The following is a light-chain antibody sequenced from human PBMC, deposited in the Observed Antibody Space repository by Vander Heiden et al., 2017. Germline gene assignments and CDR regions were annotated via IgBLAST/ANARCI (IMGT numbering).Light chain of an antibody. V-gene: IGKV3-20*01. Sequence: PGTLSLSPGERATLSCRAGQSVSRNYLAWYQQKPGQAPRLLIYGASSRATGIPDRFSGSGSGTDFTLTISRLEPEDFAVYYCQQYGSSPLITFGQGTRLEIK. CDR1: QSVSRNY. CDR2: GAS. J-gene: IGKJ5*01. CDR3: QQYGSSPLIT.